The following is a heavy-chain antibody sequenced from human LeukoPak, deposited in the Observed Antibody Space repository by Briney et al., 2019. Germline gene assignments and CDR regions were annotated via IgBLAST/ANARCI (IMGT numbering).Heavy chain of an antibody. D-gene: IGHD1-26*01. J-gene: IGHJ4*02. Sequence: SETLSLTCAVYGGSFSGYYWSWIRQPPGKGLEWIGEINHSGRTNYNPSLKSRVTISVDTSKNQFSLKLSSVTAADTAVYYCARDVGATPGYFDYWGQGTLVTVSS. CDR3: ARDVGATPGYFDY. CDR1: GGSFSGYY. V-gene: IGHV4-34*01. CDR2: INHSGRT.